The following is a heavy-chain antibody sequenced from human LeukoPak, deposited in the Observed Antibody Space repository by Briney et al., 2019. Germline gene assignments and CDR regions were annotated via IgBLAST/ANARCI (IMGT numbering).Heavy chain of an antibody. D-gene: IGHD1-26*01. V-gene: IGHV4-30-2*02. CDR2: IYHSGST. Sequence: PSQTLSLTCAVSGGSISSGGYSWSWIRQPPGKGLEWIGYIYHSGSTYYNPSLKSRVTISVDTSKNQFSLRLSSVTAVDTAVYYCVRDRELNYWGQGTLVTVSS. CDR1: GGSISSGGYS. CDR3: VRDRELNY. J-gene: IGHJ4*02.